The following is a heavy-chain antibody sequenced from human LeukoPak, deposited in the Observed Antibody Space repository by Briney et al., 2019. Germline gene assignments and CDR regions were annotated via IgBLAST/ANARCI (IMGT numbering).Heavy chain of an antibody. CDR2: INPNSGGT. CDR3: ARENAAGSAFRPPLDY. D-gene: IGHD6-13*01. J-gene: IGHJ4*02. CDR1: GYTFTGYY. Sequence: ASVKVSCKASGYTFTGYYMHWVRQAPGQGLEWMGWINPNSGGTNYAQKFQGRVTMTRDTSISTAYMELSRLRSDHTAVYYCARENAAGSAFRPPLDYWGQGTLVTVSS. V-gene: IGHV1-2*02.